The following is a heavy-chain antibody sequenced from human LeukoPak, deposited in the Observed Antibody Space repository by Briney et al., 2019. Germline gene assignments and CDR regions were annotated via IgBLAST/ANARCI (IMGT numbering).Heavy chain of an antibody. Sequence: PGGSLRLSCAASGFTFSSYGMHWVRQAPGKGLEWVAVISYDGSNKYYADSVKGRFTISRDNSKNTLYLQMNSLRAEDTAVYYCAKDRQPGGSCPLDYWGQGTLVTVSS. CDR1: GFTFSSYG. CDR3: AKDRQPGGSCPLDY. CDR2: ISYDGSNK. D-gene: IGHD2-15*01. V-gene: IGHV3-30*18. J-gene: IGHJ4*02.